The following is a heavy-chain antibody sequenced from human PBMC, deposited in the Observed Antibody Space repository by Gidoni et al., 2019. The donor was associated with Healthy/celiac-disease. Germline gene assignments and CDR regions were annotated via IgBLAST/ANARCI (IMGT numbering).Heavy chain of an antibody. CDR3: TTVDILAYCGGDCSDAFDI. D-gene: IGHD2-21*02. V-gene: IGHV3-15*01. CDR1: GFTFSNAW. Sequence: EVQLVESGGGLVKPGGSLRLSCAASGFTFSNAWMSWVRQAPGKGLEWVGRIKSKTDGGTTDYAAPVKGRFTISRDDSKNTLYLQMNSLKTEDTAVYYCTTVDILAYCGGDCSDAFDIWGQGTMVTVSS. J-gene: IGHJ3*02. CDR2: IKSKTDGGTT.